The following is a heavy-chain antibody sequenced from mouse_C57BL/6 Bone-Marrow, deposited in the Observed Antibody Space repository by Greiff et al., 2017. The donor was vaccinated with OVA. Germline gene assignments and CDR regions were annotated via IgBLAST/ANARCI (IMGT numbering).Heavy chain of an antibody. Sequence: QVQLQQPGAELVKPGASVTLSCKASGYTFTSYWMHWVKQWPGQGLEWIGMIHPNSGSTNYNEKFKSKATLTVDKSSSTAYMQLSSLTSEDSAVYYCARGLYAPFAYWGQGTLVTVSA. CDR2: IHPNSGST. CDR1: GYTFTSYW. CDR3: ARGLYAPFAY. J-gene: IGHJ3*01. V-gene: IGHV1-64*01. D-gene: IGHD2-12*01.